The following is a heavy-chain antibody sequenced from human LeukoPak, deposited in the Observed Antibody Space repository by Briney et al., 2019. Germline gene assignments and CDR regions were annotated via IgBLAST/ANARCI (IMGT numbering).Heavy chain of an antibody. V-gene: IGHV3-23*01. D-gene: IGHD2-2*01. J-gene: IGHJ4*02. CDR2: ISDSGGRR. Sequence: GGSLRLSCAVSGITLSNYGMSWVRQAPGKGLEWVAGISDSGGRRNYANSVRGRFTISRDNPKNTLYLQMNSLRAEDTAVYFCAKRGVVIRVILVGFHKEAYYFASWGEGALVTVSS. CDR1: GITLSNYG. CDR3: AKRGVVIRVILVGFHKEAYYFAS.